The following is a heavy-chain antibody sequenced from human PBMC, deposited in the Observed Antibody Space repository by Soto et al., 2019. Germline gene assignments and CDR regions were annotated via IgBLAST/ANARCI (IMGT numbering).Heavy chain of an antibody. V-gene: IGHV2-5*02. CDR1: GFSLSTRGEA. J-gene: IGHJ4*02. D-gene: IGHD1-26*01. CDR2: IYWDDDK. Sequence: QITLKESGPTLVKPTQTLTLTCTFSGFSLSTRGEAVGWIRQPPGKALEWLALIYWDDDKRYSSSLKTRLTITKDTSKNQVVLKVTDMNAVDTGTYYCAHWGGSYVDWGQGTLVTVSS. CDR3: AHWGGSYVD.